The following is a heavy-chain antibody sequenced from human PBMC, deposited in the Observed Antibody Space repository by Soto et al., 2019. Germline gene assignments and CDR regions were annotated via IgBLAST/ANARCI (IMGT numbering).Heavy chain of an antibody. J-gene: IGHJ4*02. CDR2: ISASNGNT. Sequence: QVQLVQSGAEVKKPGASVKVSCKASGYTFTSYAMHWVRQAPGQRREWMGWISASNGNTKYSQKFQGRVTITMDTSASTAYMERSSPRSEDTAVYYCARAPGGATGPGDYWGQGTLVTVSS. D-gene: IGHD1-26*01. CDR3: ARAPGGATGPGDY. CDR1: GYTFTSYA. V-gene: IGHV1-3*01.